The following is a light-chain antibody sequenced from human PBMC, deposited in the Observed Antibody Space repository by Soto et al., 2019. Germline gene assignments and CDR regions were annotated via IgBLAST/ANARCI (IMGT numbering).Light chain of an antibody. CDR2: GAS. V-gene: IGKV3-15*01. Sequence: EIVMTQSPATLSVSPGERATLSCRASQSVSSNLSWYQQKPGQAPRLLIYGASTRATGIPARFSGSGSGTECTRTISILQSEDFAVYYCQQYNNWYTFGQGTKLEIK. CDR3: QQYNNWYT. CDR1: QSVSSN. J-gene: IGKJ2*01.